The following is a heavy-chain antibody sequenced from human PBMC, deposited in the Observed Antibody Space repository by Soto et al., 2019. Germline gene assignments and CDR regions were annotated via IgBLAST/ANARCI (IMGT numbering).Heavy chain of an antibody. CDR2: IYPGASDI. CDR1: AYSSTNYW. Sequence: PGESLKISCNGSAYSSTNYWIGWVSQMPGKSLEWMGSIYPGASDIKYSPSFQGQVTISADKSINTAYLQWSSLKASDSAMYYCARPGSGHYYEGFDYWGQGTLVTVSS. J-gene: IGHJ4*02. CDR3: ARPGSGHYYEGFDY. V-gene: IGHV5-51*01. D-gene: IGHD3-3*01.